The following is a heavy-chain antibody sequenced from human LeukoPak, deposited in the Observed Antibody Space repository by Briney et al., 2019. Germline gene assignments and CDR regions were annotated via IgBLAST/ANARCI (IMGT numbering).Heavy chain of an antibody. D-gene: IGHD2-2*03. Sequence: SETLSLTCTASGDSINSGSYHWGWIRQPPGKGLEWIGSIQHSGNTYYNPSLKSRLTISVDTSKNQFSRKLNSVTAADTAVYYCARDGSHWGQGTLVTVSS. CDR2: IQHSGNT. V-gene: IGHV4-39*02. J-gene: IGHJ4*02. CDR3: ARDGSH. CDR1: GDSINSGSYH.